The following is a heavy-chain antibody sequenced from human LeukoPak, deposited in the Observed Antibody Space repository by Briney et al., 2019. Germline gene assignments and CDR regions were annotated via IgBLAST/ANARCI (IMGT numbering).Heavy chain of an antibody. V-gene: IGHV3-74*01. CDR3: ARQESRNYYYEGLDY. Sequence: PGGSLRLSCAASGFTFSSYEMNWVRQAPGKGLVWVSRINSDGSSTSYADSVKGRFTIDRDNSKNTVYLQMNSLRPDDTAIYFCARQESRNYYYEGLDYWGQGNLVTVSS. D-gene: IGHD3-22*01. J-gene: IGHJ4*02. CDR1: GFTFSSYE. CDR2: INSDGSST.